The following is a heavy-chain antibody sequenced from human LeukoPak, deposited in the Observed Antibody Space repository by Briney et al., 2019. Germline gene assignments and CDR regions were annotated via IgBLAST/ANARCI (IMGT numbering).Heavy chain of an antibody. V-gene: IGHV3-33*01. D-gene: IGHD1-1*01. CDR1: GFTFSSYG. Sequence: TGGSLRLSCAASGFTFSSYGMHWVRQAPGKGLEWVAVIWYDGSNKYYADSVKGRFTISRDNSKNTLYLQMNSLRAEDTAVYYCARVSAGTTSLFDYWGQGTLVTVSS. J-gene: IGHJ4*02. CDR2: IWYDGSNK. CDR3: ARVSAGTTSLFDY.